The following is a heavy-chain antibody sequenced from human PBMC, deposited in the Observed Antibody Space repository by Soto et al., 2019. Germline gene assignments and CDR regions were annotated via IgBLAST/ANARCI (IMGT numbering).Heavy chain of an antibody. CDR3: ARVDYGDVYYYYGMDV. J-gene: IGHJ6*02. Sequence: SETLSRTCTVSGGSISSGGYYWSWIRQHPGKGLEWIGYIYYSGSTYYNPSLKSRVTISVDTSKNQFSLKLSSVTAADTAVYYCARVDYGDVYYYYGMDVWGQGTTVTVSS. CDR2: IYYSGST. D-gene: IGHD4-17*01. V-gene: IGHV4-31*03. CDR1: GGSISSGGYY.